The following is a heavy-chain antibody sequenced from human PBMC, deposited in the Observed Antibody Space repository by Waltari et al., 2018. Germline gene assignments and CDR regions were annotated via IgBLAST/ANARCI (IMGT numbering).Heavy chain of an antibody. Sequence: QLQLQESGPGLVKPSETLSLTCTVSGGSIRKRSYYWGWIRQSPGKGLEWIGSIYYSGTTYYNPTLKSRVSISGDLSKNQFSLKVSSVTAADTAVYYCARHWKRSGYRFDPWGQGSLVTVSS. J-gene: IGHJ5*02. CDR1: GGSIRKRSYY. CDR3: ARHWKRSGYRFDP. CDR2: IYYSGTT. V-gene: IGHV4-39*01. D-gene: IGHD5-12*01.